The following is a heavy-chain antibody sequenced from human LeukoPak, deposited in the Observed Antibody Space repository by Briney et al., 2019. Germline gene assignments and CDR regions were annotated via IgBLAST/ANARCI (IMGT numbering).Heavy chain of an antibody. J-gene: IGHJ4*02. D-gene: IGHD1-26*01. V-gene: IGHV3-64*01. CDR2: ISSNGGST. CDR3: AGESIVGATSHFDY. CDR1: GFTFSSYA. Sequence: PGGSLRLSCAASGFTFSSYAMHWVRQAPGKGLEYVSAISSNGGSTYYANSVKGRFTISRDNSKNTLYLQMGSLRAEDMAVYYCAGESIVGATSHFDYWGQGTLVTVSS.